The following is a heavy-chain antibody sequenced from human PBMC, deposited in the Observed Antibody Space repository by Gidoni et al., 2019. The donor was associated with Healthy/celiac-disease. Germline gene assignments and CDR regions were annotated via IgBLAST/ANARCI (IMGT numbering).Heavy chain of an antibody. CDR3: AKELGDGYCSSTSCYGPFDY. Sequence: QVQLVGSGGGVVQPGWSLRLPCPASGFTFRSYGTPWVRQSPGKGLEWVAVISYDGSNKYYADSVKGRFTSSRDNSKNTLYLQMNSLRAEDTAVYYCAKELGDGYCSSTSCYGPFDYWGQGTLVTVSS. D-gene: IGHD2-2*01. J-gene: IGHJ4*02. V-gene: IGHV3-30*18. CDR2: ISYDGSNK. CDR1: GFTFRSYG.